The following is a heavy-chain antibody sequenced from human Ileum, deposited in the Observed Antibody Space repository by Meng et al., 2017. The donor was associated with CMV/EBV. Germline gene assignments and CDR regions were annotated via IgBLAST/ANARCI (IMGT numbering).Heavy chain of an antibody. CDR2: IYTSGSS. V-gene: IGHV4-4*07. CDR3: AREGPTDWGRALDY. D-gene: IGHD7-27*01. CDR1: GGPMSSYY. Sequence: QVAGTGLGKPSDAPSLTCTVSGGPMSSYYWGWSRQPAGKGLEWIGRIYTSGSSNYNSSLKSRVTMSVDTSKNQFSMKLNSVTAADTAVYYCAREGPTDWGRALDYWGQGTLVTVSS. J-gene: IGHJ4*02.